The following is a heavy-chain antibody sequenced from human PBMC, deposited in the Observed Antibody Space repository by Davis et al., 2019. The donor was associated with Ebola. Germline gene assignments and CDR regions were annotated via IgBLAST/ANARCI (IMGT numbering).Heavy chain of an antibody. CDR2: IYYSGST. D-gene: IGHD2-15*01. J-gene: IGHJ4*02. CDR3: ARGRGLGYCSGGSCYGGIRFDY. CDR1: GGSFSGYY. Sequence: SETLSLTCAVYGGSFSGYYWSWIRQPPGKGLEWIGYIYYSGSTNYNPSLKSRVTISVDTSKNQFSLKLSSVTAADTAVYYCARGRGLGYCSGGSCYGGIRFDYWGQGTLVTVSS. V-gene: IGHV4-59*12.